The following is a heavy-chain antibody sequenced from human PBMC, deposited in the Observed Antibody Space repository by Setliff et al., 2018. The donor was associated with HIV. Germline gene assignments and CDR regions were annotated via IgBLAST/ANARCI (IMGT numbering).Heavy chain of an antibody. V-gene: IGHV4-59*12. CDR3: ARRYGDYKIGDWFFDL. CDR1: GGSINSYY. CDR2: IFYSGTT. Sequence: SETLSLTCTVSGGSINSYYWSWIRQPPGKGLEWIGYIFYSGTTSYNPSLKSRVTISVDKSKNQFSLKLNSVTAADTAVYYCARRYGDYKIGDWFFDLWGRGILVTVSS. D-gene: IGHD4-17*01. J-gene: IGHJ2*01.